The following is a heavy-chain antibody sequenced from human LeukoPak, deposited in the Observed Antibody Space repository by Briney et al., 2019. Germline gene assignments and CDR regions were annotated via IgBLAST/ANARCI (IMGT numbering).Heavy chain of an antibody. J-gene: IGHJ5*02. Sequence: ASVKVSCKASGYTFTSYYMHWVRQAPGQGLEWMGIINPSGGSTSYAQKFQGRVTITTDESTSTAYMELSSLRSEDTAVYYCARDLVVVTDPFDPWAREPWSPSPQ. CDR3: ARDLVVVTDPFDP. CDR1: GYTFTSYY. CDR2: INPSGGST. V-gene: IGHV1-46*01. D-gene: IGHD3-22*01.